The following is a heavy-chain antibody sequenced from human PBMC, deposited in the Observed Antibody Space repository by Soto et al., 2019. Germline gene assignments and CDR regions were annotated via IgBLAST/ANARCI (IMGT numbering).Heavy chain of an antibody. CDR3: AGGDYYHSSGYYFYYYTMDV. CDR1: GGSISSSSYY. Sequence: GPVFASETLSLTCTVSGGSISSSSYYWGWIRQPPGKGLEWIGNVYYGGSTYYKPSLKSRVTISVETSKSQFSLKLSSVTAADTAVYYCAGGDYYHSSGYYFYYYTMDVWGQGTTVTVSS. D-gene: IGHD3-22*01. CDR2: VYYGGST. V-gene: IGHV4-39*01. J-gene: IGHJ6*02.